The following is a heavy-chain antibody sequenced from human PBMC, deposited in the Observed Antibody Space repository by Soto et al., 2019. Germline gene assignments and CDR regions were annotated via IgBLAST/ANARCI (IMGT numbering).Heavy chain of an antibody. J-gene: IGHJ4*02. CDR3: AKDSYYYGSGSYYF. V-gene: IGHV3-23*01. D-gene: IGHD3-10*01. CDR1: GFTFSSYA. Sequence: GGSLRLSCAASGFTFSSYAMSWVRQAPGKGLEWVSAISGSGGSTYYADSVKGRFTTSRDNSKNTLYLQMNSLRAEDTAVYYCAKDSYYYGSGSYYFGGQGTLVTVSS. CDR2: ISGSGGST.